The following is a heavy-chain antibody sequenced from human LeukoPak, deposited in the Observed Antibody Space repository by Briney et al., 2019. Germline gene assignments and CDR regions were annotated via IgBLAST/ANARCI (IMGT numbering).Heavy chain of an antibody. Sequence: SQTLSLTCAISGDSVSSNSAAWNWIRQSPSRGLEWLGRTYYRSKWYNDYAVSVKSRITINPDTSKNQFSLQLNSVTPEDTAVCYCARGRYCSSTSCHRGGYYGMDVWGQGTTVTVSS. CDR1: GDSVSSNSAA. CDR2: TYYRSKWYN. D-gene: IGHD2-2*01. V-gene: IGHV6-1*01. J-gene: IGHJ6*02. CDR3: ARGRYCSSTSCHRGGYYGMDV.